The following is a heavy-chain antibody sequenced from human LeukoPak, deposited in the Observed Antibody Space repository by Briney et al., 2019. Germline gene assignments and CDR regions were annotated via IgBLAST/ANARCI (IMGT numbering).Heavy chain of an antibody. CDR3: AREDLSYFDY. Sequence: SQTLSLTCAVSGGSISSGGYSWSWIRQPPGKGLEWIGYIYHSGSTYYNPSLKSRVTISVDRSKNQFSLKLSSVTAADTAVYYCAREDLSYFDYWGQGTLVTVSS. J-gene: IGHJ4*02. V-gene: IGHV4-30-2*01. CDR2: IYHSGST. CDR1: GGSISSGGYS. D-gene: IGHD3-16*02.